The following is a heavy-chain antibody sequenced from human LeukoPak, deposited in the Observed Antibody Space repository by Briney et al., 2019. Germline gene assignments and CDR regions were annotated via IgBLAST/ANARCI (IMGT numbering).Heavy chain of an antibody. CDR3: ARELRSITIFGVVIIGYYFGY. CDR1: GGSFSGYY. Sequence: KPSETLSLTCAVYGGSFSGYYWSGIRQPPGKGLEWIGEINHSGSTNYNPSLKSRVTISVDTSKNQFSLKMSSVTAADTAVYYCARELRSITIFGVVIIGYYFGYWGQGTLVTVSS. J-gene: IGHJ4*02. CDR2: INHSGST. D-gene: IGHD3-3*01. V-gene: IGHV4-34*01.